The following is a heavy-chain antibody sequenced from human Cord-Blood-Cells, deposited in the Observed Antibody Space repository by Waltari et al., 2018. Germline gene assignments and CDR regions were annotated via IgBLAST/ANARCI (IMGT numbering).Heavy chain of an antibody. CDR3: ARGYYGSGSYYSFDY. J-gene: IGHJ4*02. CDR1: GYTFTSYA. D-gene: IGHD3-10*01. Sequence: QVQLVQSGAEVKKPGASVKVSCKASGYTFTSYAMHWVRQAPGQRLEWMGWINAGNGNTKYSQKFQGRVTITRDTFASTAYMELSSLRSEDTAVYYCARGYYGSGSYYSFDYWGQGTLVTVSS. V-gene: IGHV1-3*01. CDR2: INAGNGNT.